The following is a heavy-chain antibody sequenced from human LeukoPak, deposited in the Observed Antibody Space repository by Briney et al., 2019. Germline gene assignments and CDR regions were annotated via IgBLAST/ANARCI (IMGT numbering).Heavy chain of an antibody. CDR3: ARGRLIAAAGTSFDY. CDR2: IIPIFGTA. CDR1: GYTFTGYY. J-gene: IGHJ4*02. D-gene: IGHD6-13*01. V-gene: IGHV1-69*13. Sequence: GASVKVSCKASGYTFTGYYMHWVRQAPGQGLEWMGGIIPIFGTANYAQKFQGRVTITADESTSTAYMELSSLRSEDTAVYYCARGRLIAAAGTSFDYWGQGTLVTVSS.